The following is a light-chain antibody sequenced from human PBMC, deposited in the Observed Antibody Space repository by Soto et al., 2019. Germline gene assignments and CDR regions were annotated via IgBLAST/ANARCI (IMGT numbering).Light chain of an antibody. J-gene: IGKJ5*01. CDR3: QQRNTWPIT. CDR1: QSISTW. Sequence: QMTPSQSSLAASVGDGATITCRASQSISTWLAWYQQKPGKAPKLLIYDASNRATGIPARFSGSGSGTDFTLTISSLEPEDFAIYYCQQRNTWPITFGQGTRLEIK. CDR2: DAS. V-gene: IGKV1-5*01.